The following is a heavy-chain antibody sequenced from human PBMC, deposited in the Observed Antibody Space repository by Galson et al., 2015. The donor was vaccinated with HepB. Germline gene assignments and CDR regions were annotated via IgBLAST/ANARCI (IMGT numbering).Heavy chain of an antibody. D-gene: IGHD5-12*01. CDR2: ISGTSGNT. CDR3: ARRHPSGNYYFDY. V-gene: IGHV3-23*01. CDR1: GFTLSIYG. J-gene: IGHJ4*02. Sequence: SLRLSCAASGFTLSIYGMTWVRQAPGKGLEWVSGISGTSGNTYYGDSVKGRFTISRDNSKSTLYLQMNSLRTEDTAIYYCARRHPSGNYYFDYWGQGALVTVTS.